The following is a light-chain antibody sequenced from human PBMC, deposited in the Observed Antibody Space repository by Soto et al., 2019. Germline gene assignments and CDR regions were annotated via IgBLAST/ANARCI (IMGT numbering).Light chain of an antibody. Sequence: DVVMTQSPLSLPVTLGQPASISCRSSHSLMYSDGISYLSWFQQRPGQSPRRLIYKVSNRDSWVPDRVSGSGSGTDCTLKISRVEADDVGGSYCLPGTHGPPGTVGQGTKLESK. V-gene: IGKV2-30*01. CDR3: LPGTHGPPGT. J-gene: IGKJ2*01. CDR1: HSLMYSDGISY. CDR2: KVS.